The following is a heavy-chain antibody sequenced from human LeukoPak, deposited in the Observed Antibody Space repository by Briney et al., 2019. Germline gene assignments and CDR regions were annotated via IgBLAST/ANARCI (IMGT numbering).Heavy chain of an antibody. CDR1: GDSISSYY. CDR3: ARAPRGYSYGYWWFDP. V-gene: IGHV4-59*01. J-gene: IGHJ5*02. Sequence: SETLSLTCSVSGDSISSYYWSWIRQPPGKGLEWIGYNYYSGSTNYNPSLKSRVTISVDTSKNQFSLRLSSVTAADTAVYYCARAPRGYSYGYWWFDPWGQGTLVTVSS. D-gene: IGHD5-18*01. CDR2: NYYSGST.